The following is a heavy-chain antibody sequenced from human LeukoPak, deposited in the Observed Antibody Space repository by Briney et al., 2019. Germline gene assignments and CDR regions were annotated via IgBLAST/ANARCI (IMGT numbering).Heavy chain of an antibody. V-gene: IGHV4-31*03. CDR1: GGSISSGGYY. CDR3: VTYYFDSSGPKKNY. J-gene: IGHJ4*02. D-gene: IGHD3-22*01. Sequence: SQTLSLTCTVSGGSISSGGYYWSWIRQHPGKGLEWIGYIYYSGSTYYNPSLKSRVTISVDTSKNQFSLKLSSVTAADTAVYYCVTYYFDSSGPKKNYWGQGTLVTVSS. CDR2: IYYSGST.